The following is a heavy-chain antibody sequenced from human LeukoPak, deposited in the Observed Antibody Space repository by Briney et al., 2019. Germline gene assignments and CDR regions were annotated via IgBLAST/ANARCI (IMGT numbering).Heavy chain of an antibody. D-gene: IGHD1-26*01. V-gene: IGHV3-48*04. CDR3: TGPVLGASVS. CDR2: ISSSGSGSII. Sequence: VRSLRLSCAAAGLTITSYTMNWVRQAPGKGLEWVSYISSSGSGSIIYYADSVKGRFTISRDNAKNSLYLQMNSLRAEDTAVYYCTGPVLGASVSWGQGTLVTVSS. CDR1: GLTITSYT. J-gene: IGHJ5*02.